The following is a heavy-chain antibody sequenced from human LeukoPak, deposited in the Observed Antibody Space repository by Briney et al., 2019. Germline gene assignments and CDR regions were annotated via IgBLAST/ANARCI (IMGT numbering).Heavy chain of an antibody. V-gene: IGHV3-30*18. J-gene: IGHJ4*02. CDR2: ISYDGSNK. CDR3: AKELWFGGPYFDY. D-gene: IGHD3-10*01. Sequence: GGSLRLSCAASGFTFSSYGMHWVRQAPGKGLEWVAVISYDGSNKYYADSVKGRFTISRDNSKNTLYLQMNSLRAEDTAVYYCAKELWFGGPYFDYWGQGTLVTVSS. CDR1: GFTFSSYG.